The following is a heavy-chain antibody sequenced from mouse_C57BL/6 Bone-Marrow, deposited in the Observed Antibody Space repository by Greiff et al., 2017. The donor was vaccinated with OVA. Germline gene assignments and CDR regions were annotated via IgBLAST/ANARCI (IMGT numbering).Heavy chain of an antibody. V-gene: IGHV6-3*01. CDR3: IPLITTVVATDWYFDV. CDR2: IRLKSDNYAT. Sequence: EVKLMESGGGLVQPGGSMKLSCVASGFTFSNYWMNWVRQSPEKGLEWVAQIRLKSDNYATHYAESVKGRFTISRDDSKSSVYLQMNNLRAEDTGIYYCIPLITTVVATDWYFDVWGTGTTVTVSS. CDR1: GFTFSNYW. D-gene: IGHD1-1*01. J-gene: IGHJ1*03.